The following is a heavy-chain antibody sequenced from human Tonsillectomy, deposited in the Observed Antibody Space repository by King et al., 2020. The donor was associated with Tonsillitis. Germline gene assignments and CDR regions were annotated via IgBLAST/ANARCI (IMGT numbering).Heavy chain of an antibody. Sequence: VQLVESGGGLVQPGESLTLSCAASGITFSKYWMTWVRQAPGKGLEWVANIKTDGSVRQYVDSVKGRFTISRDNAKNSLYLQMNNLRAADTAVYYCARDTNYVDSAIYYDVFVIWGQGTTVIVSS. J-gene: IGHJ3*02. CDR1: GITFSKYW. CDR3: ARDTNYVDSAIYYDVFVI. CDR2: IKTDGSVR. V-gene: IGHV3-7*01. D-gene: IGHD3-10*01.